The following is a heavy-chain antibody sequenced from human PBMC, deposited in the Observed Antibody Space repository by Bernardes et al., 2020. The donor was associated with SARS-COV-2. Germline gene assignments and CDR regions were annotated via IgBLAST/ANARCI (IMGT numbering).Heavy chain of an antibody. CDR1: GGSISSYY. D-gene: IGHD2-2*01. CDR3: ARHSYELILGYCSSTSCYGAFDI. J-gene: IGHJ3*02. CDR2: IYYSGST. Sequence: SETLSLTCTVSGGSISSYYWSWIRQPPGKGLEWIGYIYYSGSTNYNPSLKSRVTISVDTSKNQFSLKLSSVTAADTAVYYCARHSYELILGYCSSTSCYGAFDIWGQGTMVTVSS. V-gene: IGHV4-59*08.